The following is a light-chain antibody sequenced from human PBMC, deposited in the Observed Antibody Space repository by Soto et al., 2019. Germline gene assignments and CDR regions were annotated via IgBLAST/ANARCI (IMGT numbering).Light chain of an antibody. Sequence: EIVMTQSPATLSVSPGERATLSCRASQGVSRNLAWYQKKPAQAPRLLIFGASTRATGIPARFSGSGSGTEVTLTISSLQSEDFAVYYCQQYNNWPPGTFGQGTKVEIK. V-gene: IGKV3-15*01. J-gene: IGKJ1*01. CDR2: GAS. CDR1: QGVSRN. CDR3: QQYNNWPPGT.